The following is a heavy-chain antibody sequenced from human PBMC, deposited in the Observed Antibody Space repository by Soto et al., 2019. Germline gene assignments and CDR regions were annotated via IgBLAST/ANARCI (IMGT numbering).Heavy chain of an antibody. Sequence: SETLSLTCVISGDSVSSNSAAWNWIRQSPSRGLEWLGRTYYRSKWYNDYAVSVKSRITINPDTSKNQFSLQLNSVTPEDTAVYYCARDRGSSWSHKYNWFDPWGQGTLVTVSS. D-gene: IGHD6-13*01. CDR3: ARDRGSSWSHKYNWFDP. CDR1: GDSVSSNSAA. J-gene: IGHJ5*02. V-gene: IGHV6-1*01. CDR2: TYYRSKWYN.